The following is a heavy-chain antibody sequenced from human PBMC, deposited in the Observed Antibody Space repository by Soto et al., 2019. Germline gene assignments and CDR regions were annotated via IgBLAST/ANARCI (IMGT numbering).Heavy chain of an antibody. CDR2: ISAGGGST. V-gene: IGHV3-23*01. Sequence: GGSLRLSCAASGFSFSIYALTWVRQAPGKGLEWVSGISAGGGSTYYADSVKGRFTISRDNSKNTLYLQMNSLRAEDTAVYYCADLRAAAGYYFEQWGQGSLITVSS. CDR3: ADLRAAAGYYFEQ. J-gene: IGHJ4*02. D-gene: IGHD6-13*01. CDR1: GFSFSIYA.